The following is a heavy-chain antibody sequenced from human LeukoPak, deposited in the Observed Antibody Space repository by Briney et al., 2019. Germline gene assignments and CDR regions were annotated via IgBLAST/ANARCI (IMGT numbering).Heavy chain of an antibody. D-gene: IGHD3-22*01. V-gene: IGHV4-59*08. J-gene: IGHJ5*02. CDR2: IYYSGST. Sequence: KPSETLSLTCAVYGGSFSGYYWSWIRQPPGKGLEWIGYIYYSGSTNYNPSLKSRVTISVDTSKNQFSLKLSSVTAADTAVYYCASALYYYDSSGYYHKWFDPWGQGTLVTVSS. CDR1: GGSFSGYY. CDR3: ASALYYYDSSGYYHKWFDP.